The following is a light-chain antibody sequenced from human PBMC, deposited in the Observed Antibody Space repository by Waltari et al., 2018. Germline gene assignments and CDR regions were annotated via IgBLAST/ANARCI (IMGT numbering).Light chain of an antibody. J-gene: IGLJ2*01. CDR2: SNN. Sequence: QSVLTQSPSASGTPGQRVTISCSGSRSNIGSHPGNWYLQLPGTAPKLLIYSNNQRPSGVPDRFSGSKSGTSASLAIRGLQSEDEANYYCAPWDDSLNDRVIGGGTKPTVL. V-gene: IGLV1-44*01. CDR3: APWDDSLNDRV. CDR1: RSNIGSHP.